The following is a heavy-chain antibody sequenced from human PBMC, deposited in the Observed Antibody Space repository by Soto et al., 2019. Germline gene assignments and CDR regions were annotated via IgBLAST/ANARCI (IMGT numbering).Heavy chain of an antibody. CDR1: GGSISSYY. V-gene: IGHV4-59*01. J-gene: IGHJ6*03. CDR3: ARAITMGRINHYYYYIDV. Sequence: PSETLSLTCTVAGGSISSYYCSWIRKPPGKGLEWIGYINYSGSTNYNPSLKSRVTISVDTSKNQFYLKLSSVTAADTAVYYCARAITMGRINHYYYYIDVWGKGTTVTVSS. D-gene: IGHD3-10*01. CDR2: INYSGST.